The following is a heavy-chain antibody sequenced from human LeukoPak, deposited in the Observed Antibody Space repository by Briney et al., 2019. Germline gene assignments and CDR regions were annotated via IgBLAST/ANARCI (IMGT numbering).Heavy chain of an antibody. CDR2: ISYDGSNK. Sequence: GRSLRLSCAASGFTFSSYGMHWVRQAPGKGLEWVAVISYDGSNKYYADSVKGRFTIPRDNSKNTLYLQMNSLRAEDTAVYYCGRAAAGTTHYGMDVWGQGTTVTVFS. V-gene: IGHV3-30*03. D-gene: IGHD6-13*01. CDR3: GRAAAGTTHYGMDV. CDR1: GFTFSSYG. J-gene: IGHJ6*02.